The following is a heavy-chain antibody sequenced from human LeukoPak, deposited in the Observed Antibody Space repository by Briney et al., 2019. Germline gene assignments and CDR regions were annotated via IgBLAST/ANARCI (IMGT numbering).Heavy chain of an antibody. CDR3: AKAYYGDYGYYGMDV. CDR1: GFTFSGTA. J-gene: IGHJ6*02. D-gene: IGHD4-17*01. CDR2: VSGSGGST. Sequence: PGGSLRLSCAASGFTFSGTAMAWVRQAPGQGLEWVSAVSGSGGSTYYADSVKGRFTISRDNSKITLYLQMNSLRAEDTAVYYCAKAYYGDYGYYGMDVWGQGTTVTVSS. V-gene: IGHV3-23*01.